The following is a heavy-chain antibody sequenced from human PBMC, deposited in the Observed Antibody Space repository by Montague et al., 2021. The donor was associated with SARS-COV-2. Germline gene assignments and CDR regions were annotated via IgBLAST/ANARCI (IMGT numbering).Heavy chain of an antibody. Sequence: STNYNPSLKSRVTISVDTSKNHFSLKLSSVTAADTAVYYCARATGYYFDYWGQGTLVTVSS. CDR3: ARATGYYFDY. J-gene: IGHJ4*02. V-gene: IGHV4-34*01. CDR2: ST. D-gene: IGHD3-9*01.